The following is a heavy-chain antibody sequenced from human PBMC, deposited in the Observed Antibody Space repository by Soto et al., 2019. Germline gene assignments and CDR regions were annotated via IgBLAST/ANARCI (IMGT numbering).Heavy chain of an antibody. CDR2: IYYSGST. V-gene: IGHV4-39*01. CDR1: GETIRSISYS. CDR3: AIWMTYSSSGYPFD. Sequence: SEKLPHPYTVSGETIRSISYSWGWLRQPPGKGLEWIGSIYYSGSTYYNPSLKSRVTISLNTSKNQFSVKLSSVTSAAEAVYFCAIWMTYSSSGYPFD. J-gene: IGHJ4*01. D-gene: IGHD6-13*01.